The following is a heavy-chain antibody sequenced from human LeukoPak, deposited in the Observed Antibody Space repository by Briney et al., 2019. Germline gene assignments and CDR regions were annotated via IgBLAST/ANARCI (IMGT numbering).Heavy chain of an antibody. J-gene: IGHJ3*02. CDR3: ATVDYYDSSGYYPNDAFDI. CDR1: GGSISSYY. V-gene: IGHV4-59*12. Sequence: PSETLSLTCTVSGGSISSYYWSWVRQPPGKGLEWIGYIYYSGSTNYNPSLKSRVTISVDTSKNQFSLKLSSVTAADTAVYYCATVDYYDSSGYYPNDAFDIWGQGTMVTVSS. D-gene: IGHD3-22*01. CDR2: IYYSGST.